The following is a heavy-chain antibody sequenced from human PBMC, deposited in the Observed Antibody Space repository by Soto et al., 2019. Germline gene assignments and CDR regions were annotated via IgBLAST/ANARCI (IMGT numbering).Heavy chain of an antibody. CDR2: IFHSGTT. Sequence: QVQLQESGPGLVKPSGTLSLTCAVSGASISSTNWWSWVRQAPGEGLEWIGEIFHSGTTTYNPSLKSRVIISVDTSTNQLSLRLDSVTAADTAVYFCARHIAVPTTRGFDYWGHGTLVTVSS. J-gene: IGHJ4*03. CDR1: GASISSTNW. D-gene: IGHD2-15*01. CDR3: ARHIAVPTTRGFDY. V-gene: IGHV4-4*02.